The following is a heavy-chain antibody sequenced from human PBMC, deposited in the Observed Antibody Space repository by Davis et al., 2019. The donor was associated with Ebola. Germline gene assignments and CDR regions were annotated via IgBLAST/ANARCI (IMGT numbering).Heavy chain of an antibody. CDR3: ASTFYKGIGVSPEDGMDV. CDR2: IKHTGDI. D-gene: IGHD2/OR15-2a*01. Sequence: MPSETLSLTCGVYGGSFSGHYWNWVRQLPGKGLGWFGEIKHTGDIKFNPSLKSRVTMSVDTSKNQFSLKLRSVTAADTALYYCASTFYKGIGVSPEDGMDVWGPGTTVIASS. V-gene: IGHV4-34*01. J-gene: IGHJ6*02. CDR1: GGSFSGHY.